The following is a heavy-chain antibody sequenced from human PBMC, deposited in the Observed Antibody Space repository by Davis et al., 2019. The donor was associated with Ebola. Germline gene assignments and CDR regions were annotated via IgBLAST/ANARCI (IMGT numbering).Heavy chain of an antibody. CDR2: VSHSEREK. V-gene: IGHV3-30*03. CDR1: GLNFGRFW. D-gene: IGHD3-3*01. Sequence: GESLKISCAASGLNFGRFWMAWVRQAPGKGPEWVAVVSHSEREKFYADSVKGRFTISRDNSENTLYLQMNSLTADDTAVYYCARAVFHEVLDYWGQGTPVTVSP. CDR3: ARAVFHEVLDY. J-gene: IGHJ4*02.